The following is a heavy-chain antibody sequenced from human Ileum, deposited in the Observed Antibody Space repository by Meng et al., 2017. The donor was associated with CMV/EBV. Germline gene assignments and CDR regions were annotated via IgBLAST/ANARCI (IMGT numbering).Heavy chain of an antibody. Sequence: QVQVVESGPGLVKPSASLSLTCTVSGYSISRYFWSWIRQAAGKGLEWIGRINTSGKTTYSPSLKSRVTMSLNTSKNQFSLRLTSVSAADTALYYCARDLIRDDTGSWFDPWGQGTLVTVSS. CDR2: INTSGKT. CDR1: GYSISRYF. J-gene: IGHJ5*02. D-gene: IGHD3-16*01. CDR3: ARDLIRDDTGSWFDP. V-gene: IGHV4-4*07.